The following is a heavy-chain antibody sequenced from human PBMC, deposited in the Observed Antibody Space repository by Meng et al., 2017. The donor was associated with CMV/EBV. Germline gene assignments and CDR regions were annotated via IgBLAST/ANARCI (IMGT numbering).Heavy chain of an antibody. CDR1: GYSFTSYW. CDR2: IYPGDSDT. J-gene: IGHJ5*02. D-gene: IGHD2-2*01. V-gene: IGHV5-51*01. CDR3: ARSDCSSTSCYWFDP. Sequence: KVSYKGSGYSFTSYWIGWVRQMPGKGLEWMGIIYPGDSDTRYSPSFQGQVTISADKSISTAYLQWSSLKASDTAMYYCARSDCSSTSCYWFDPWGQGTLVTVSS.